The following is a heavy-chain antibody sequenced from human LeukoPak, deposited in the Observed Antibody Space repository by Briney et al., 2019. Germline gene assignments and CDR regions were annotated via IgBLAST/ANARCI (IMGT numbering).Heavy chain of an antibody. CDR1: GGTFSSYA. Sequence: ASVTVSCKASGGTFSSYAISWVRQAPGQGLEWMGGIIPIFGTANYAQKFQGRVTITADESTSTAYMELSSLRSEDTAVYYCAKTQNYDILTGYSYYFDYWGQGTLVTVSS. CDR2: IIPIFGTA. V-gene: IGHV1-69*13. D-gene: IGHD3-9*01. J-gene: IGHJ4*02. CDR3: AKTQNYDILTGYSYYFDY.